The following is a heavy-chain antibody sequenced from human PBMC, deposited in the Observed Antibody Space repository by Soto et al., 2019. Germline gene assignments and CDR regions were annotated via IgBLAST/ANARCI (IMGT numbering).Heavy chain of an antibody. Sequence: SETLSLTCSVSGGSFSSNSDYWGWIPQPPGKGLEWIGSINSRGTTYYNPSLKSRVTMSVDTSKNQFSLKLSSVTAADTAVYYCARSTYTSGTYHGMDVWGQGTTVTVSS. J-gene: IGHJ6*02. CDR1: GGSFSSNSDY. D-gene: IGHD3-10*01. CDR2: INSRGTT. V-gene: IGHV4-39*01. CDR3: ARSTYTSGTYHGMDV.